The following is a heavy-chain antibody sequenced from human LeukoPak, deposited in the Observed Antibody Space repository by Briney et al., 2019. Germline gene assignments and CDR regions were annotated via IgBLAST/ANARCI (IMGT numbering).Heavy chain of an antibody. Sequence: GASVKVSCKVSGYTLTELSMHWVRQAPGKGLEWMGGFDPEDGETIYAQKFQGRVTMAEDTSTDTAYMELSSLRSEDTAVYYCARGEYYYDSSGYSALSDYWGQGTLVTVSS. CDR1: GYTLTELS. V-gene: IGHV1-24*01. D-gene: IGHD3-22*01. CDR3: ARGEYYYDSSGYSALSDY. CDR2: FDPEDGET. J-gene: IGHJ4*02.